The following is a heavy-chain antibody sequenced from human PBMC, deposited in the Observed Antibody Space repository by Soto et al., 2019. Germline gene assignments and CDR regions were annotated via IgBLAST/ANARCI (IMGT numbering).Heavy chain of an antibody. Sequence: EVQVVESGGGVVRPWESLRLSCAASGFSFEEYGMTWVRQAPGKGLEWVSGINWNGGSTTYADSVKGRFRISRDNGKNSVYLQMKYLRADDTPFYHCGRRGLEYDRDSGWLASWGPGTRVTVSP. CDR1: GFSFEEYG. CDR2: INWNGGST. CDR3: GRRGLEYDRDSGWLAS. J-gene: IGHJ5*01. D-gene: IGHD2-21*02. V-gene: IGHV3-20*01.